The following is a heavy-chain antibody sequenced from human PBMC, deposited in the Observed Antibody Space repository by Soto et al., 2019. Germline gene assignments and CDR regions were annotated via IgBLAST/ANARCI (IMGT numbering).Heavy chain of an antibody. CDR2: INHSGST. D-gene: IGHD4-17*01. Sequence: PSETLSLTCAVYGGSFSGYYWSWIRQPPGKGLEWIGEINHSGSTNYNPSLKSRVTISVDTSKNQFSLKLSSVTAADTAVYYCARSPYGDYVLFDYWGQGTLVTVSS. J-gene: IGHJ4*02. CDR3: ARSPYGDYVLFDY. CDR1: GGSFSGYY. V-gene: IGHV4-34*01.